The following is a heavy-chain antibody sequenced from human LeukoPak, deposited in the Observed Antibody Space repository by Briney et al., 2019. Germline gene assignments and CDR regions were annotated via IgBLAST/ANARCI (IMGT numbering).Heavy chain of an antibody. J-gene: IGHJ4*02. CDR2: INEYGTT. CDR1: GFTFSDYW. V-gene: IGHV3-74*01. D-gene: IGHD3-16*01. CDR3: ARVRGVK. Sequence: GGSLRLSCAASGFTFSDYWMYWVRQAPGEGLLWISNINEYGTTTYADSVKGRFTVSRDNAKNILYLQMNSLRPDDTAVYYCARVRGVKWGQGTLVTVSS.